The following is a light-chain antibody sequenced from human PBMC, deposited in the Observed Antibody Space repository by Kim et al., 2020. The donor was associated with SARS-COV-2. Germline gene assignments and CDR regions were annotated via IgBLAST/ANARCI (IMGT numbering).Light chain of an antibody. J-gene: IGLJ2*01. CDR3: AAWDDSLSGVV. V-gene: IGLV1-47*01. CDR1: SSNIGSNY. CDR2: RNN. Sequence: QSVLTQPPSASGTPGQRVTISCSGSSSNIGSNYVYWYQQLPGTAPKLLIYRNNQRPSGVPDQFSGSKSGTLASLAISGLRSEDEADYYCAAWDDSLSGVVFGGGTQLTVL.